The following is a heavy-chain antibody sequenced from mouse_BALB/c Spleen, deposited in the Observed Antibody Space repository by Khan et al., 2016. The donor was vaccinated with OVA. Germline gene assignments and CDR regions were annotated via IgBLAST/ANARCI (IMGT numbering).Heavy chain of an antibody. V-gene: IGHV5-6-5*01. D-gene: IGHD2-14*01. CDR3: TREAYRYDEYYFDY. J-gene: IGHJ2*01. CDR2: ISSGGST. Sequence: EVELVESGGGSVKPGGSLKLSCVVSGFTFSSYVMSWVRQTPEKRLEWVASISSGGSTYYPDSVKGRFTISRDNARNIVYLQMSSLRSEDMAMYFCTREAYRYDEYYFDYWGQDTTLTVSS. CDR1: GFTFSSYV.